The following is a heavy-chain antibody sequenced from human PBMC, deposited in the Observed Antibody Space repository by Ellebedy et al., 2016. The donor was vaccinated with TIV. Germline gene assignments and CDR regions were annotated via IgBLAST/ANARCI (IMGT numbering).Heavy chain of an antibody. CDR3: ARDGPFADREGGFYFDY. Sequence: AASVKVSCKPSGYTFTSYGVSWVRQAPGQGLEWMGWISTYNGNTNYAQKFQGRVAMTTDTSTTTAYMELKSLRSDDTAVYYCARDGPFADREGGFYFDYWGQGTLVTVSA. V-gene: IGHV1-18*01. J-gene: IGHJ4*02. D-gene: IGHD3-16*01. CDR1: GYTFTSYG. CDR2: ISTYNGNT.